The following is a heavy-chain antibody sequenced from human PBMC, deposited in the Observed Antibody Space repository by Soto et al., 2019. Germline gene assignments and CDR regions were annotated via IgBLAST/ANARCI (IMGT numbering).Heavy chain of an antibody. CDR3: ARDAVPGYGDYHLDY. J-gene: IGHJ4*02. V-gene: IGHV1-69*12. Sequence: QVQLVQSGAEVQKPGSSVKVSCKASGGTFSSYAISWVRQAPGQGLEWMGGIIPIFGTAKYAQKFQGRVTITADESTSTAYMELSSLRSEDTAVYYCARDAVPGYGDYHLDYWGQGTLVTVSS. CDR2: IIPIFGTA. CDR1: GGTFSSYA. D-gene: IGHD4-17*01.